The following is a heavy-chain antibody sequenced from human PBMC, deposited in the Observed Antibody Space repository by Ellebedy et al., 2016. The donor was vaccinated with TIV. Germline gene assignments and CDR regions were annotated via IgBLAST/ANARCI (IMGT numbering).Heavy chain of an antibody. V-gene: IGHV3-23*01. CDR3: AKDLGDGYNKGFYGKDV. CDR2: TSGGGGST. D-gene: IGHD5-24*01. J-gene: IGHJ6*02. Sequence: GESLKISCAASGFTFSSYAMSWVRQAPGKGLEWVSATSGGGGSTYYADSVKGRFTISRDNSKNTLYLQMNSLRAEDTAVYYCAKDLGDGYNKGFYGKDVWGPGTTVTVSS. CDR1: GFTFSSYA.